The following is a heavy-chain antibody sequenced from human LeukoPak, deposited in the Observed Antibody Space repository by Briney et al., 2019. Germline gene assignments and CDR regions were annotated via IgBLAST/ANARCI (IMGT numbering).Heavy chain of an antibody. CDR1: GFTFSGYW. J-gene: IGHJ4*02. Sequence: GGSLRLSCAASGFTFSGYWMSWVRQAPGKGLEWVANIKQDGSEKYYVDSVKGRFTISRDNAKKSLYLQMNSLRAEDTAVYYCASSMGGDWGQGTLVTVSS. D-gene: IGHD2/OR15-2a*01. V-gene: IGHV3-7*01. CDR2: IKQDGSEK. CDR3: ASSMGGD.